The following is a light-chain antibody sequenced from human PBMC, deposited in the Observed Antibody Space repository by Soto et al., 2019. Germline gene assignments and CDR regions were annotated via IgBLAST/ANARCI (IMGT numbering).Light chain of an antibody. CDR3: QQYNSYRT. J-gene: IGKJ1*01. V-gene: IGKV1-5*01. CDR2: DAS. Sequence: DIQMTQSPSTLPASVGDRVAITCRANQSISTWLAWYQQKPGKAPNLLIHDASTLESGVPSRFSGSGSGTEFILTISSLQPDDFATYYCQQYNSYRTFGQGTKVDIK. CDR1: QSISTW.